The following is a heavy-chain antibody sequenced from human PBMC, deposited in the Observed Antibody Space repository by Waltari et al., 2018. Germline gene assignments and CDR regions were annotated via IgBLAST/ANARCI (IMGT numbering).Heavy chain of an antibody. J-gene: IGHJ4*02. D-gene: IGHD3-22*01. CDR3: ARGDSSAYLDN. Sequence: QVQLVESGGGVVQPGGSLRLSCAASGFIFGSHGMHWVRQAPGKGRGWVAFIRYDGPNKYYAASVKGRCTISRDNPKNTLYLQMDSLGPEDTTLYYCARGDSSAYLDNWGQGTQVTVSS. V-gene: IGHV3-30*02. CDR2: IRYDGPNK. CDR1: GFIFGSHG.